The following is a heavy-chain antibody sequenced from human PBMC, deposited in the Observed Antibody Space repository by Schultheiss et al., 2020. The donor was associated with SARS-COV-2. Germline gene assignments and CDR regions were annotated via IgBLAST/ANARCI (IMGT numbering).Heavy chain of an antibody. CDR1: GYTFTSYG. Sequence: ASVKVSCKASGYTFTSYGISWVRQAPGQGLEWMGWISAYNGNTNYAQKLQGRVTMTTDTSTSTAYMELRSLRSDDTAVYYCARGPRKAAAGTRLGLDYGMDVWGQGTTVTVSS. J-gene: IGHJ6*02. D-gene: IGHD6-13*01. V-gene: IGHV1-18*01. CDR2: ISAYNGNT. CDR3: ARGPRKAAAGTRLGLDYGMDV.